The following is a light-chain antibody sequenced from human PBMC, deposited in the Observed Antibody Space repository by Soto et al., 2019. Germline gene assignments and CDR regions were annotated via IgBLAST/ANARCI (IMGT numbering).Light chain of an antibody. CDR2: GAS. CDR1: QSVSNTY. CDR3: QQYGNSPRT. V-gene: IGKV3-20*01. Sequence: IVLTQSPGTLSLAPGERATLSCMASQSVSNTYLAWYQQKPGQAPRLLIYGASSRASGIPDRISGSGSGTDFTLSITRLEHEDSAVYYCQQYGNSPRTFGQGTKVDIK. J-gene: IGKJ1*01.